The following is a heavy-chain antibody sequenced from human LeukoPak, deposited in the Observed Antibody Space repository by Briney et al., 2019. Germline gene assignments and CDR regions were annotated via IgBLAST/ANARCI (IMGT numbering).Heavy chain of an antibody. CDR3: ARLSRFLEWV. Sequence: SETLSLTCTVSGGSISSSSYYWGWIRQPPGKGLEWIGSIYYSGSTYYNPSLKSRVTISVDTSKNQFSLKLSSVTAADTAVYYCARLSRFLEWVWGQGTLVTVSS. CDR1: GGSISSSSYY. CDR2: IYYSGST. V-gene: IGHV4-39*01. J-gene: IGHJ4*02. D-gene: IGHD3-3*01.